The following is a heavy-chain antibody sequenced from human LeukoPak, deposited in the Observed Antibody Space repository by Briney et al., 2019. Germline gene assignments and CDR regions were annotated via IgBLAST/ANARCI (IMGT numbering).Heavy chain of an antibody. V-gene: IGHV5-51*01. J-gene: IGHJ6*02. D-gene: IGHD2-2*01. CDR3: VRRDGYCSSTSCYADYYYGMDV. Sequence: GESLKISCKGSGYSFTSYWIGWVRQMPGKGLEWMGIIYPGDSDTTYSPSFQGQVTISADKSISTAYLQWSSLKASDTAMYYCVRRDGYCSSTSCYADYYYGMDVWGQGTTVTVSS. CDR1: GYSFTSYW. CDR2: IYPGDSDT.